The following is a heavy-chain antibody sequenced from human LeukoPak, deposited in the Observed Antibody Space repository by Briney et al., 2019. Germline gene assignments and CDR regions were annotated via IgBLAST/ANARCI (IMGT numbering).Heavy chain of an antibody. CDR1: GGSFSGYY. D-gene: IGHD3-10*01. CDR3: ARVLLWFGELLSIRDAFDI. Sequence: PSETLSLTCAVYGGSFSGYYWSWIRQPPGKGLEWIGEINHSGSTNYNPSLKSRVTISVDTSKNQFSLKLSSVTAADTAVYYCARVLLWFGELLSIRDAFDIWGQGTMVTVSS. CDR2: INHSGST. V-gene: IGHV4-34*01. J-gene: IGHJ3*02.